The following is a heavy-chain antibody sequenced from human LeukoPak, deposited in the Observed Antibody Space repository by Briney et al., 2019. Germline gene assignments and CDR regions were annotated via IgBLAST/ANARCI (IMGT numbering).Heavy chain of an antibody. Sequence: GGALRLSCAASGFIFSSYAMSWVRQALGKGLEWISPISGRGGNTYYTDSVKGRFTISRDDSRNTLHLQMNSLRDEDTAVYYCAKSFSVGYSSGWYVAAYYFDYWGQGTLVTVSS. V-gene: IGHV3-23*01. D-gene: IGHD6-19*01. J-gene: IGHJ4*02. CDR2: ISGRGGNT. CDR1: GFIFSSYA. CDR3: AKSFSVGYSSGWYVAAYYFDY.